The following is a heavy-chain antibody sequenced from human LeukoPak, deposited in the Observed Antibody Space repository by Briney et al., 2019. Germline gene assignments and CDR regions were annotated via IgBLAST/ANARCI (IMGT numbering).Heavy chain of an antibody. Sequence: ASVKVSCKASGYTFTSYYMHWVRQAPAQGLEWMGWTSTYTDNTNYAQKVQGRVTMTTDTPTSTAYMELRSLRSDDTAVYYCARVGFGNAFDIWGQGTMVTVSS. CDR3: ARVGFGNAFDI. V-gene: IGHV1-18*04. J-gene: IGHJ3*02. CDR1: GYTFTSYY. CDR2: TSTYTDNT. D-gene: IGHD3-16*01.